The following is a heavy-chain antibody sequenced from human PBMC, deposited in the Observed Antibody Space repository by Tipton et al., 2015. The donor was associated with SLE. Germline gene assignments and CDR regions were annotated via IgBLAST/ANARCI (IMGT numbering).Heavy chain of an antibody. V-gene: IGHV4-4*07. CDR2: IQTNGGA. CDR1: DGSTRGYF. J-gene: IGHJ3*02. Sequence: TLSLTCTVSDGSTRGYFWSWIRQSAEKGLEWFGRIQTNGGANYNPPLTSRVSMSIETSKNQVSPKLSAVTAADMAVYYCVRDGMKGRYGDAFDIWGPGTKVTISP. D-gene: IGHD1-26*01. CDR3: VRDGMKGRYGDAFDI.